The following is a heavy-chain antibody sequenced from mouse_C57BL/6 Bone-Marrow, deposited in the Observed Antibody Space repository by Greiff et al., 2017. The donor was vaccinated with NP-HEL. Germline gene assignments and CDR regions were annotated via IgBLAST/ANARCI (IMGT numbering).Heavy chain of an antibody. J-gene: IGHJ3*01. V-gene: IGHV6-3*01. CDR3: TDFDYSPWFAY. Sequence: DVQLVESGGGLVQPGGSMKLSCVASGFTFSNYWMNWVRQSPEKGLEWVAQIRLKSDNYATHYAESVKGRFTISRDDSKSSVYLQMNNLRAEDTGIYYCTDFDYSPWFAYWGQGTLVTVSA. CDR2: IRLKSDNYAT. D-gene: IGHD2-4*01. CDR1: GFTFSNYW.